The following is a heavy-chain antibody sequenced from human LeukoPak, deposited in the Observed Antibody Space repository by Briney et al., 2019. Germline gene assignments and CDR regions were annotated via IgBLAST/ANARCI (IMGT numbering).Heavy chain of an antibody. CDR1: GYTFTTYA. CDR2: IDTDTGNP. D-gene: IGHD3-22*01. V-gene: IGHV7-4-1*02. CDR3: ARDDYYYDSSGYYVFDY. Sequence: GASVKVSCKTSGYTFTTYALSWVRQAPGQGLEWMGWIDTDTGNPTYAPDFRGRFVFSLDTSVSTAYLQISSLKAEDTAVYYCARDDYYYDSSGYYVFDYWGQGTLVTVSS. J-gene: IGHJ4*02.